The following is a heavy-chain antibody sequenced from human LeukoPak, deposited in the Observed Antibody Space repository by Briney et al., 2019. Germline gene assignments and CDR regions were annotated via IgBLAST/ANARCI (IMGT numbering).Heavy chain of an antibody. J-gene: IGHJ6*02. D-gene: IGHD5-18*01. V-gene: IGHV3-21*01. CDR2: ISSSSSYI. CDR3: ARDQDTAMANYYGMDV. Sequence: GGSLRLSCAASGFTFSSYSMNWVRQAPGKGLEWVSSISSSSSYIYYADSVKGRFTISRDNAKNSLYLQMNGLRAEDTAVYYCARDQDTAMANYYGMDVWGQGTTVTVSS. CDR1: GFTFSSYS.